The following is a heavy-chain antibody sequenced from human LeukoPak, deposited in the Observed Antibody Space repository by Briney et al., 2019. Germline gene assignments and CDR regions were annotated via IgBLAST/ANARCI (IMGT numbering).Heavy chain of an antibody. Sequence: GGSLRLSCAASGFTFSSYAMSWVRQAPGKGLEWGSAISGSGGSTYYADSVKGRFTISRENSKNTLYLQMNSLRAEDTAVYYCARDREGYYEFWSGYYIKYWGQGPLLTVSS. J-gene: IGHJ4*02. CDR2: ISGSGGST. D-gene: IGHD3-3*01. CDR3: ARDREGYYEFWSGYYIKY. CDR1: GFTFSSYA. V-gene: IGHV3-23*01.